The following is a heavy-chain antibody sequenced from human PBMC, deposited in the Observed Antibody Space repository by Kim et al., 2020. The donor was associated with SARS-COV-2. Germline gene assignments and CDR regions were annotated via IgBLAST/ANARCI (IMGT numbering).Heavy chain of an antibody. CDR3: ARVGYFDWLLSSYGYYYGMDV. J-gene: IGHJ6*02. CDR1: GGSISSYY. CDR2: IYYSGST. V-gene: IGHV4-59*01. Sequence: SENLSLTCTVSGGSISSYYWSWIRQPPGKGLEWIGYIYYSGSTNYNPSLKSRVTISVDTSKNQFSLKLSSVTAADTAVYYCARVGYFDWLLSSYGYYYGMDVWGQGTTVTVSS. D-gene: IGHD3-9*01.